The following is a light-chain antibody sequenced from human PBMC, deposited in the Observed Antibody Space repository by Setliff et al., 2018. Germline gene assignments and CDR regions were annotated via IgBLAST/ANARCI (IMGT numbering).Light chain of an antibody. V-gene: IGLV2-8*01. J-gene: IGLJ1*01. Sequence: QSVLTQPPSASGSPGQSVTISCTGTSSDVGGYNFVAWYQQHPGKAPKLMIYEVSKRPSGVPGRFSGSKSGNTASLTVSGLQAEDEADYYCSSYAGNYIYVFGTGT. CDR1: SSDVGGYNF. CDR3: SSYAGNYIYV. CDR2: EVS.